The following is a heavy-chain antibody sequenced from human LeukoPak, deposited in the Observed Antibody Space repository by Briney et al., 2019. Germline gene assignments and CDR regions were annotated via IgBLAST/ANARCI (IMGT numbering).Heavy chain of an antibody. Sequence: GGSLSRSCAASGFTSNCLCMRWLRQAPGHGLEWVANINGGGSGKYYVFTVRGPFTMSRDNAKNSLYLQMNSLRAEDTAVYFCANLDSATRNYYDRSRYYTGTNHWGQGTLVSVSS. J-gene: IGHJ4*02. D-gene: IGHD3-22*01. CDR3: ANLDSATRNYYDRSRYYTGTNH. V-gene: IGHV3-7*03. CDR1: GFTSNCLC. CDR2: INGGGSGK.